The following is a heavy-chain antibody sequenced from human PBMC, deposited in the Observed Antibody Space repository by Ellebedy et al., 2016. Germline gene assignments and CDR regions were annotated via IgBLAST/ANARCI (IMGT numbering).Heavy chain of an antibody. J-gene: IGHJ4*02. CDR2: INHSGST. CDR3: ARHEALRFSLV. Sequence: SETLSLTCGVYGGSLSGHYWSWIRQPPGKGLEWIGDINHSGSTNYNPSLKSRVTISVDTSKNQFSLRLSSVTAADTAAYYCARHEALRFSLVWGQGTLVTVSS. D-gene: IGHD3-3*01. CDR1: GGSLSGHY. V-gene: IGHV4-34*01.